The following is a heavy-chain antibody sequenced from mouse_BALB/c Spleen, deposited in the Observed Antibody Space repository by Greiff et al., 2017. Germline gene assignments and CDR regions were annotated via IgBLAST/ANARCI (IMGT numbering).Heavy chain of an antibody. CDR3: ALRNYAMDY. J-gene: IGHJ4*01. D-gene: IGHD1-1*01. Sequence: EVKLQESGPGLVKPSQSLSLTCTVTGYSITSDYAWNWIRQFPGNKLEWMGYISYSGSTSYNPSLKSRISITRDTSKNQFFLQLNSVTTEDTATYYCALRNYAMDYWGQGTSVTVSS. V-gene: IGHV3-2*02. CDR2: ISYSGST. CDR1: GYSITSDYA.